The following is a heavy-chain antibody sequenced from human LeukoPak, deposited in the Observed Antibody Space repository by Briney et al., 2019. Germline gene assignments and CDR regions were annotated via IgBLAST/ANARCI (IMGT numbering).Heavy chain of an antibody. V-gene: IGHV3-23*01. CDR2: ISGSGGST. CDR1: GFTFSSYA. CDR3: AKHSSYDSSGPLPW. D-gene: IGHD3-22*01. J-gene: IGHJ4*02. Sequence: GGSLRLSCAASGFTFSSYAMSWVRQAPGKGLEWVSAISGSGGSTYYPDSVKGRFTISRDNSKNTLYLQMNSLRAEDTAVYYCAKHSSYDSSGPLPWWGQGTLVTVSS.